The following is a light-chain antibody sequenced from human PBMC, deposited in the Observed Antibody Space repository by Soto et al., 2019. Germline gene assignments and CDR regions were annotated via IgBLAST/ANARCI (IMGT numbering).Light chain of an antibody. V-gene: IGKV2-30*01. CDR1: QSLVNSDGNTY. J-gene: IGKJ1*01. CDR3: MQGTHWPWT. Sequence: IVMTQSPLSLPVTLGQPASISCRSSQSLVNSDGNTYLHWFQQRPGQSPRRLMYRVSNRDSGVPDRFSGSGSGTDFTLRFSRVEAEDVGGDYCMQGTHWPWTVGQGTKVDIK. CDR2: RVS.